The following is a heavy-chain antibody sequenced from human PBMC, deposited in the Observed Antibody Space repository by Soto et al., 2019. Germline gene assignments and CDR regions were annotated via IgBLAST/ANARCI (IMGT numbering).Heavy chain of an antibody. V-gene: IGHV4-30-4*01. CDR2: IYYSGNT. Sequence: PSETLSLTCTVSGGSISSGDYSWTWIRQPPGKGLEWIGYIYYSGNTYYNPSLKSRVTISVDTSKNQFSLKLSSVTAADTAVYYCARGRVVVPAAVMFNCLDPWGQGALVTVSS. J-gene: IGHJ5*02. CDR1: GGSISSGDYS. CDR3: ARGRVVVPAAVMFNCLDP. D-gene: IGHD2-2*01.